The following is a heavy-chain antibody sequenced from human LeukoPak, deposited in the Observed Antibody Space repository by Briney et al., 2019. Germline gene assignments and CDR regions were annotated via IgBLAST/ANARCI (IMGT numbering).Heavy chain of an antibody. D-gene: IGHD3-9*01. V-gene: IGHV4-4*02. CDR2: IYHSGST. CDR1: GGSISSSNW. CDR3: ARHAAHDILTGFPMGRFDP. J-gene: IGHJ5*02. Sequence: PSETLSLTCAVSGGSISSSNWWSWVRQPPGKGLEWIGEIYHSGSTNYNPSLKSRLTISVDKSRNQFSLKLSSVTAADTAVYYCARHAAHDILTGFPMGRFDPWGQGTLVTVSS.